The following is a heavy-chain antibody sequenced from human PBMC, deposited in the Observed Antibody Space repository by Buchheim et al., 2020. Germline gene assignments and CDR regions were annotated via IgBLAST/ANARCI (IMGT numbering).Heavy chain of an antibody. D-gene: IGHD3-10*01. J-gene: IGHJ5*02. Sequence: QLQLQESGPGLVKPSETLSLTCIVSGGSISSSAYYWGWIRQPPGKGLEWIGNIYYTGTTYYNPSLKSRVTISLDTSKNQFSLKLSSVTAADTAVYYCARGGEDNWFDPWSQGTL. CDR3: ARGGEDNWFDP. CDR1: GGSISSSAYY. V-gene: IGHV4-39*07. CDR2: IYYTGTT.